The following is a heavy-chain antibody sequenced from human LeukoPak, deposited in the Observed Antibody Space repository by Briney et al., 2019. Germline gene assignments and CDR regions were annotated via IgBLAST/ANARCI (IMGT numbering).Heavy chain of an antibody. D-gene: IGHD7-27*01. V-gene: IGHV3-74*01. CDR2: INSDGSST. J-gene: IGHJ4*02. CDR3: ARVQTGGFDY. CDR1: GFTLSSYW. Sequence: GSLRLSCAASGFTLSSYWMPWVRQAPGKGLGWVSRINSDGSSTSYADSVKGRFTISRDNAKNTLYLQMNSLRAEDTAVYYCARVQTGGFDYWGQGTLVTVSS.